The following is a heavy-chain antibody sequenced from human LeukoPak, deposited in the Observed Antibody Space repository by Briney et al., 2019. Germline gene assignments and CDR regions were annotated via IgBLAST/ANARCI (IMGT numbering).Heavy chain of an antibody. CDR2: ISSGGST. CDR3: AEDTYSTSPYYFDY. J-gene: IGHJ4*02. D-gene: IGHD1-26*01. Sequence: GGSLRLSCAAAGFTFNNYAMSWVRQAPGKGLKWVSGISSGGSTYYADSVKGRFTISRDNSKNTLYLQMNSLRAEDTAVYYCAEDTYSTSPYYFDYWGQGTLVTVSS. V-gene: IGHV3-23*01. CDR1: GFTFNNYA.